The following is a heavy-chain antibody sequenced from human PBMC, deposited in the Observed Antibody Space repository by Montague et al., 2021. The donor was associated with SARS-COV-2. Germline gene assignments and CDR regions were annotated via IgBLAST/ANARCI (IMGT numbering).Heavy chain of an antibody. CDR1: GGSIRSYN. D-gene: IGHD6-19*01. V-gene: IGHV4-59*01. CDR3: ARGSGWRGNAFDI. J-gene: IGHJ3*02. Sequence: SETLSLTCTVSGGSIRSYNWNRTWHRPGKGLDLIWKIYNYWSTNYNPSLKSRISISVNTSKNQFSLKLSSVTAAATAVYYCARGSGWRGNAFDIWGRGTMVTVSS. CDR2: IYNYWST.